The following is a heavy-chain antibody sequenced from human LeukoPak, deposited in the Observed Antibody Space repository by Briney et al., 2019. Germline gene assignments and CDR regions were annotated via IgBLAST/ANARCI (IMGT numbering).Heavy chain of an antibody. V-gene: IGHV3-20*04. CDR1: GFTFDDYG. CDR3: ARRYSGYVFYDY. D-gene: IGHD5-12*01. CDR2: INWNGGST. Sequence: GGSLRLSCAASGFTFDDYGMSWVRQAPGEGLEWVSGINWNGGSTGYADSVKGRFTISRDNAKNSLYLQMNGLRAEDTAVYYCARRYSGYVFYDYWGQGTLVTVSS. J-gene: IGHJ4*02.